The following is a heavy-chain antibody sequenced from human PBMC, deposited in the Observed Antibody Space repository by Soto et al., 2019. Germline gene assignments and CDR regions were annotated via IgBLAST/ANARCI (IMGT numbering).Heavy chain of an antibody. CDR3: AKDFLDFWSGSNPDAVDI. D-gene: IGHD3-3*01. CDR2: VNSDGTDT. V-gene: IGHV3-74*03. Sequence: GGSLRLSCAASGFTFSNYWMYWVRQAPGKGLVWVSRVNSDGTDTSHADSVKGRFTISRDNAKNTLYLQMNRLRAEDTAVYYCAKDFLDFWSGSNPDAVDIWGQGTMVTVSS. CDR1: GFTFSNYW. J-gene: IGHJ3*02.